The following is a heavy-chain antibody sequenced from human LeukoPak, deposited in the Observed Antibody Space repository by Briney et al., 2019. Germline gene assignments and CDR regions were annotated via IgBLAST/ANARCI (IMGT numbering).Heavy chain of an antibody. Sequence: PSETLSLTCTVSGGSISSSSYYWGWIRQPPGKGLEWIGIIDYSGSTYYNPSLESRVTISVDTSKNQFSLKLSSVTAADTAVYYCASFYCSGGSCYQYYYYYYMDVWGKGTTVTISS. V-gene: IGHV4-39*01. CDR3: ASFYCSGGSCYQYYYYYYMDV. CDR1: GGSISSSSYY. CDR2: IDYSGST. D-gene: IGHD2-15*01. J-gene: IGHJ6*03.